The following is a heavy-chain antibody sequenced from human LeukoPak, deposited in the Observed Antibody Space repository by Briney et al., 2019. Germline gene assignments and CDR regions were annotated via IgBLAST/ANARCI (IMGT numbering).Heavy chain of an antibody. D-gene: IGHD3-9*01. Sequence: ASVKVSCKASGYTFTNYDINWVRQATGQGLEWMGGIIPIFGTANYAQKFQGRVTITADESTSTAYMELSSLRSEDTAVYYCAREAGTIGAFDIWGQGTMVTVSS. CDR1: GYTFTNYD. CDR2: IIPIFGTA. J-gene: IGHJ3*02. V-gene: IGHV1-69*13. CDR3: AREAGTIGAFDI.